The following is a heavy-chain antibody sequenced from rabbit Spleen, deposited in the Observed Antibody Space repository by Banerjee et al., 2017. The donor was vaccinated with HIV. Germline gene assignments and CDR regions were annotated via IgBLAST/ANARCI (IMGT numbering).Heavy chain of an antibody. D-gene: IGHD8-1*01. J-gene: IGHJ6*01. CDR3: ARDTGSSFSTYGMDL. CDR1: GFSFSSSYY. V-gene: IGHV1S40*01. CDR2: IYVGSSGST. Sequence: QSLEESGGDLVKPEGSLTLTCTASGFSFSSSYYMCWVRQAPGKGLEWIGCIYVGSSGSTYHASWAKGRFTISKTSSTTVTLQMTSLTVADTATYFCARDTGSSFSTYGMDLWGQGTLVTVS.